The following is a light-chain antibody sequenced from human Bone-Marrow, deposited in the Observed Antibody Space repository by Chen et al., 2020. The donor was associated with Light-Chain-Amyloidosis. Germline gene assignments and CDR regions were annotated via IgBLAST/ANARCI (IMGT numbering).Light chain of an antibody. CDR1: HGSASTNHH. Sequence: QTLVTQEPAFSVSPGGTVTLTCALAHGSASTNHHPTWLQQTPGQPPRTLIYGTNSRSSGVPARFSGSIVEKKAALTITGAQAEDECDYYCLLHVGSGVWVFGGGAKLTVL. J-gene: IGLJ3*02. V-gene: IGLV8-61*01. CDR3: LLHVGSGVWV. CDR2: GTN.